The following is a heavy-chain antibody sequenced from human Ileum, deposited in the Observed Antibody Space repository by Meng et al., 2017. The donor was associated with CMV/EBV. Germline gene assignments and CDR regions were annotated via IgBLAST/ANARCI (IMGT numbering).Heavy chain of an antibody. CDR3: ARDRYGDYDFDY. CDR2: ITSSGTGI. Sequence: GESLKISCAASGFTFSSYEMNWVRQAPGKGLEWVSYITSSGTGIYYADSVKGRFSISRDNAKNSLYLHMNSLRAEDTAVYYCARDRYGDYDFDYWGQGTLVTVSS. J-gene: IGHJ4*02. D-gene: IGHD4-17*01. CDR1: GFTFSSYE. V-gene: IGHV3-48*03.